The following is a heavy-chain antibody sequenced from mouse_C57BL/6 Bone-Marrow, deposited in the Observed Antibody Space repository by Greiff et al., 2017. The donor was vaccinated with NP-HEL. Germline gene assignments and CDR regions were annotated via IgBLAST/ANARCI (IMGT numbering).Heavy chain of an antibody. J-gene: IGHJ3*01. Sequence: EVHVVESGGGLVKPGASVKLSCAASGFTFSDYGMHWVRQAPGKGLEWVAYISSGSSTINYADTVKGRFTISRDNAKNTLFLQMTSLRSEDTAMYYCARDWGFAYWGQGTLVTVSA. CDR3: ARDWGFAY. CDR1: GFTFSDYG. D-gene: IGHD4-1*01. CDR2: ISSGSSTI. V-gene: IGHV5-17*01.